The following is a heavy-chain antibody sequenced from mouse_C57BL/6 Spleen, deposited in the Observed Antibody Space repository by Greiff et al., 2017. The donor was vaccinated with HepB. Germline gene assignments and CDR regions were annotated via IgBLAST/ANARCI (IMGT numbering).Heavy chain of an antibody. D-gene: IGHD2-4*01. CDR1: GFSFNTYA. J-gene: IGHJ4*01. CDR2: IRSKSNNYAT. V-gene: IGHV10-1*01. Sequence: EVQGVESGGGLVQPKGSLKLSCAASGFSFNTYAMNWVRQAPGKGLEWVARIRSKSNNYATYYADSVKDRFTISRDDSESMLYLQMNNLKTEDTAIYYCVRPFYYDYDGYAMDYWGQGTSVTVSS. CDR3: VRPFYYDYDGYAMDY.